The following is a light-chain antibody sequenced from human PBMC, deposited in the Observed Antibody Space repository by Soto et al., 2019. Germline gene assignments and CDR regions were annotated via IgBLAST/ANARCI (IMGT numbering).Light chain of an antibody. CDR1: SSDIGGYNY. Sequence: QSALTQPASVSGSPGQSITISCTGTSSDIGGYNYVSWYQQHPGKVPKLIIFEVTTRPSGVSNRFSGSKSGNTASLTISGLQADYEAEYYCSSFTSTTTLYVFGTGTKVTVL. CDR3: SSFTSTTTLYV. V-gene: IGLV2-14*01. CDR2: EVT. J-gene: IGLJ1*01.